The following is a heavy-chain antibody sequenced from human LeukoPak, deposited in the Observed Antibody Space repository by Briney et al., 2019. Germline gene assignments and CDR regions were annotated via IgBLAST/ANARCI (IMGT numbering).Heavy chain of an antibody. CDR2: INPSGGST. Sequence: ASVKVSCKASGYTFTRHYIQWVRQATGQGLEWMGIINPSGGSTSYAQKFQGRVTLTRDTSTSTVYMELSSLRSEDTAVYYCARERGVAVAGEGVDPWGQGTLVTVAS. D-gene: IGHD6-19*01. V-gene: IGHV1-46*01. CDR1: GYTFTRHY. CDR3: ARERGVAVAGEGVDP. J-gene: IGHJ5*02.